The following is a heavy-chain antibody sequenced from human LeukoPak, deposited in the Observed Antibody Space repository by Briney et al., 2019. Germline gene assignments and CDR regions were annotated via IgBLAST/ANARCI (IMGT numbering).Heavy chain of an antibody. CDR1: GYTFTSYD. V-gene: IGHV1-8*01. J-gene: IGHJ6*02. CDR3: ASSPYFDWLPRYYYYGMDV. D-gene: IGHD3-9*01. Sequence: ASVKVSYKASGYTFTSYDINWVRQATGQGLEWMGWMNPNSGNTGYAQKFQGRVTMTRNTSISTAYMELSSLRSEDTAVYYCASSPYFDWLPRYYYYGMDVWGQGTTVTVSS. CDR2: MNPNSGNT.